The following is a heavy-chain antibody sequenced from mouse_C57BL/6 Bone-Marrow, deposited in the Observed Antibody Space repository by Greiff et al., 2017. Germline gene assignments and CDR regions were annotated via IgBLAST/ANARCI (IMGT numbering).Heavy chain of an antibody. Sequence: VQLKESGGGLVKPGGSLKLSCAASGFTFSDYGMHWVRQAPEKGLEWVAYISRGSSTIYYADTVKGRFTISRDNAKNTLFLQMTSLRSEDTAVYYCASSRWIARMFAYWGQGTLVTVSA. CDR2: ISRGSSTI. CDR1: GFTFSDYG. V-gene: IGHV5-17*01. CDR3: ASSRWIARMFAY. J-gene: IGHJ3*01.